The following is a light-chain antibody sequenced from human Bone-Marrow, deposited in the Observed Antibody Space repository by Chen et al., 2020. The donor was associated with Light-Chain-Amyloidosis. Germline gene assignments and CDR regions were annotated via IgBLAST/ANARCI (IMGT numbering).Light chain of an antibody. J-gene: IGKJ4*01. CDR2: GSS. V-gene: IGKV3-20*01. CDR1: QTISSNY. CDR3: QQYGTSPLT. Sequence: EIVLTQSPGSLSLSAGEGANLSCRASQTISSNYLTWYQQKSGQAPRLLIYGSSSRATGIPDRFTGSGSGTDFTLTINRLEPEDFAMYYCQQYGTSPLTFGGGTKVEIK.